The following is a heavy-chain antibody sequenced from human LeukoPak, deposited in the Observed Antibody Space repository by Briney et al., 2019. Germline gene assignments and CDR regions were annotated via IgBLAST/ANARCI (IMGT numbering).Heavy chain of an antibody. Sequence: PGGSLRLSCAASGFTFSSYSMNWVRQAPGKGLEWVSSISSSSSYIYYADSVKGRFTISRDNAKNSLYLQMNSLGAEDTAVYYCARIRSSSWYNWFDPWGQGTLVTVSS. V-gene: IGHV3-21*01. D-gene: IGHD6-13*01. CDR2: ISSSSSYI. J-gene: IGHJ5*02. CDR1: GFTFSSYS. CDR3: ARIRSSSWYNWFDP.